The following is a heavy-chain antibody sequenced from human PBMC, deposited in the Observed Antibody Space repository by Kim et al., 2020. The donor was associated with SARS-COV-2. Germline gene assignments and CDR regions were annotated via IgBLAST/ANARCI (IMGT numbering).Heavy chain of an antibody. J-gene: IGHJ4*02. D-gene: IGHD7-27*01. CDR1: GDSVSSNSAA. CDR2: TYYRSKWYN. V-gene: IGHV6-1*01. CDR3: ARRVGGLTGEPFDY. Sequence: SQTLSLTCVISGDSVSSNSAAWNWIRQSPSRGLEWLGRTYYRSKWYNDYAVSVKSRISINPDTSQNQFSLHLNSVTPEDTAVYYCARRVGGLTGEPFDYWGPGTLVTVSS.